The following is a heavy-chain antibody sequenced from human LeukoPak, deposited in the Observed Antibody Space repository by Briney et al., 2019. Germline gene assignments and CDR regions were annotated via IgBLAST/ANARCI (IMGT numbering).Heavy chain of an antibody. D-gene: IGHD2/OR15-2a*01. V-gene: IGHV3-23*01. CDR3: AKDRGLGFYDDSGHHY. Sequence: GGSLRLSYAASGFTFKDYVMSWVRQAPGKRLEWLSHISGSGNSAHYADSVKGRFTISRDNSKNTVYLQMNSLRAEDTAVYYCAKDRGLGFYDDSGHHYWGQGTLVTVSS. J-gene: IGHJ4*02. CDR1: GFTFKDYV. CDR2: ISGSGNSA.